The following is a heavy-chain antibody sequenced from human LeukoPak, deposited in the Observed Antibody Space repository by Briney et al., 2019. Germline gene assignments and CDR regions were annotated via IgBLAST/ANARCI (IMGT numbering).Heavy chain of an antibody. D-gene: IGHD4-11*01. J-gene: IGHJ4*02. CDR2: IYYSGST. V-gene: IGHV4-59*01. CDR1: GGSISSYY. CDR3: ARRVTTDILFDY. Sequence: SETLSLTCTVSGGSISSYYWSWIRQPPGKGLEWIGYIYYSGSTNYNPSLKSRVTVSVDTSKNQFSLKLSSVTAADTAVYYCARRVTTDILFDYWGQGTLVTVSS.